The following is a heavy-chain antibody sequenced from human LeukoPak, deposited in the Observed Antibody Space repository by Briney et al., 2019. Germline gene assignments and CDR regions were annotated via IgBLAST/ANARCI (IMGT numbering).Heavy chain of an antibody. CDR3: ARAKNYYGSGSPFDY. V-gene: IGHV4-30-4*08. Sequence: PSETLSLTCTVSGGSISSGDYYWSWIRQPPGKGLEWIGYIYYSGTTYYNPSLKSRVTISVDTSKNQFSLKLSSVTAADTAVYYCARAKNYYGSGSPFDYWGQGTLVTVSS. D-gene: IGHD3-10*01. CDR2: IYYSGTT. CDR1: GGSISSGDYY. J-gene: IGHJ4*02.